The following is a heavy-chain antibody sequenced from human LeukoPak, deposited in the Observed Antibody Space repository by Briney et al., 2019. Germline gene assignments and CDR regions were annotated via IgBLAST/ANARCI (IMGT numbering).Heavy chain of an antibody. CDR2: INYSGST. J-gene: IGHJ4*02. V-gene: IGHV4-59*08. CDR1: GDSMNNYY. Sequence: SETLSLTCTVSGDSMNNYYWSWIRQPPGKGLEWIGNINYSGSTNSNPSLKSRATISVDMSRKHFFLDLSSVTAADTAVYYCAGNYYGSGSYYSEDRYWGQGTLVTVSS. D-gene: IGHD3-10*01. CDR3: AGNYYGSGSYYSEDRY.